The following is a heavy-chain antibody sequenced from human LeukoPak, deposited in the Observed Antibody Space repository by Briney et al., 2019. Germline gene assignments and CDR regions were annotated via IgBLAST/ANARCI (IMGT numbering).Heavy chain of an antibody. D-gene: IGHD6-6*01. V-gene: IGHV4-59*12. CDR2: IYHSGST. Sequence: SETLSLTCTVPGGSISSYYWSWIRQPPGKGLEWIGYIYHSGSTYYNPSLKSRVTISVDRSKNQFSLKLSSVTAADTAVYYCARAYSSSSYWPLYYFDYWGQGTLVTVSS. CDR3: ARAYSSSSYWPLYYFDY. CDR1: GGSISSYY. J-gene: IGHJ4*02.